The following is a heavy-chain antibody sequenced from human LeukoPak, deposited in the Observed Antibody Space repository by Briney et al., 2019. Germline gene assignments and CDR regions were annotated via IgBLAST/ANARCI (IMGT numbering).Heavy chain of an antibody. CDR2: IIPILGIA. CDR1: GGTFSSYT. V-gene: IGHV1-69*02. D-gene: IGHD3-10*01. J-gene: IGHJ6*02. Sequence: SVKVCCKASGGTFSSYTISWVRQAPGQGLEWMGRIIPILGIANYAQKFQGRVTITADKSTSTAYMELSSLRSEDTAVYYCSFGAPIYYYGMDVWGQGTTVTVSS. CDR3: SFGAPIYYYGMDV.